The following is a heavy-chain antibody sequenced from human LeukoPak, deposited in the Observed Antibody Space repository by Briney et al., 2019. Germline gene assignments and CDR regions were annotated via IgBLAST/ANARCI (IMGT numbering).Heavy chain of an antibody. D-gene: IGHD1-26*01. V-gene: IGHV4-4*07. J-gene: IGHJ5*02. CDR2: IYTSGST. Sequence: PSETLSLTCPVSGGSISSYYWSWIRQPAGKGLEWIGRIYTSGSTNYNPSLKSRVTMSVDTSKNQFSLKRSSVTAADTAVYYWARDGGTSHSWFHPWGQRTLVTLSS. CDR3: ARDGGTSHSWFHP. CDR1: GGSISSYY.